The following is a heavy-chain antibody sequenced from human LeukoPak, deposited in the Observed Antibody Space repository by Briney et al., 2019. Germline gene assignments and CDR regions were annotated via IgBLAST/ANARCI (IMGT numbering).Heavy chain of an antibody. Sequence: SETLSLTCAVSGGSISSGGYSWSWIRQPPGKCLEWIGYIYHSGSTYYNPSLKSRVTISVDRSKNQFSLKLSSVTAADTAVYYCARVDRYYYYGMDVRGQGTTVTVSS. J-gene: IGHJ6*02. V-gene: IGHV4-30-2*01. CDR3: ARVDRYYYYGMDV. D-gene: IGHD3/OR15-3a*01. CDR1: GGSISSGGYS. CDR2: IYHSGST.